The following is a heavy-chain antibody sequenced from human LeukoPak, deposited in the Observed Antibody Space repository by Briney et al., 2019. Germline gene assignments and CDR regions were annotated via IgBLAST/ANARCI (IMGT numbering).Heavy chain of an antibody. J-gene: IGHJ4*02. CDR3: ARTYYYDSSGYNPNDY. Sequence: GASVTVSCTASGYTFTSYGISWVRQAPGQGLEWMGWISAYNGNTNYAQKLQGRVTMTTDTSTSTAYMVLRSLRSDDTAVYYCARTYYYDSSGYNPNDYWGQGTLVTVSS. CDR2: ISAYNGNT. D-gene: IGHD3-22*01. V-gene: IGHV1-18*01. CDR1: GYTFTSYG.